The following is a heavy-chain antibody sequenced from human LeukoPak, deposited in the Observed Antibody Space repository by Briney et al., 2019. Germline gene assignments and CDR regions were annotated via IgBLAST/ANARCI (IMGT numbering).Heavy chain of an antibody. D-gene: IGHD5-18*01. CDR1: GGSISSYY. CDR3: ARLGYSSVY. CDR2: INHSGST. V-gene: IGHV4-34*01. Sequence: SETLSLTCTVSGGSISSYYWSWIRQPPGKGLEWIGEINHSGSTNYNPSLKSRVTISVDTSKNQFSLKLSSVTAADTAVYYCARLGYSSVYWGQGTLVTVSS. J-gene: IGHJ4*02.